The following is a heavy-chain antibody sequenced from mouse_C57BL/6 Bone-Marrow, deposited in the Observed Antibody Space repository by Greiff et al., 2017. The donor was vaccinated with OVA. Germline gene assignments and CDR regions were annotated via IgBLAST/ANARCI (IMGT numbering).Heavy chain of an antibody. D-gene: IGHD1-1*01. CDR1: GFTFSDYY. J-gene: IGHJ1*03. Sequence: EVQRVESEGGLVQPGSSMKLSCTASGFTFSDYYMAWVRQVPEKGLEWVANINYDGSSTYYLDSLKSRFLISRDNAKNILYLQMSRLKSEDTATYYCARDRVVAEDWYFDVWGTGTTVTVSS. CDR2: INYDGSST. V-gene: IGHV5-16*01. CDR3: ARDRVVAEDWYFDV.